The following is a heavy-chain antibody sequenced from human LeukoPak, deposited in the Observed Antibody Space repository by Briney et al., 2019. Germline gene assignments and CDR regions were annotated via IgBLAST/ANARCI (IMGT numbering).Heavy chain of an antibody. Sequence: SETLSLTCTVSGGSISSDYWSWIRQPPGQGLEWIGYIYYRGSTNYNPSLKSRVTISVDTSKNQFSLKSSSVTAADTAVYYCARAVSWYSFDYWGQGTLVTVSS. CDR1: GGSISSDY. J-gene: IGHJ4*02. V-gene: IGHV4-59*01. CDR2: IYYRGST. CDR3: ARAVSWYSFDY. D-gene: IGHD6-13*01.